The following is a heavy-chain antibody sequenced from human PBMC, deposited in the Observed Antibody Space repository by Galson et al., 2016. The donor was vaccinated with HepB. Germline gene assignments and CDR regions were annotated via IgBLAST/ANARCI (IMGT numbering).Heavy chain of an antibody. Sequence: SETLSLTCTVSGDSVSNDRWWNWVRQTPEKGLEWIGQIYGYVYTHTNYNPSLKSRVTISLDKSKNRISLSLSSVTAEDTAVYYCAKKRLTTVTNNKWNYFDYWGQGTLVTVSP. CDR1: GDSVSNDRW. CDR3: AKKRLTTVTNNKWNYFDY. D-gene: IGHD4-17*01. J-gene: IGHJ4*02. V-gene: IGHV4-4*02. CDR2: IYGYVYT.